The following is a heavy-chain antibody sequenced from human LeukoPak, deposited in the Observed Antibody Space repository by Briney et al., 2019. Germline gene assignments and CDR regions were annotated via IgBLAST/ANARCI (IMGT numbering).Heavy chain of an antibody. Sequence: PGGSLRLSCAASGFTFSSYSMNWVRQAPGKGLEWVSSISSSSSYIYYADSVKGRFTISRDNAKNSLYLQMNSLRAEDTAVYYCARVGYSSYYYYMDVWGKGTTVTVSS. CDR2: ISSSSSYI. J-gene: IGHJ6*03. D-gene: IGHD5-18*01. CDR1: GFTFSSYS. V-gene: IGHV3-21*01. CDR3: ARVGYSSYYYYMDV.